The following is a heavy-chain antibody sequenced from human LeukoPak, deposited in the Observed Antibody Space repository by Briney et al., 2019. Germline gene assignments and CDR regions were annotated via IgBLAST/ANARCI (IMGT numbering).Heavy chain of an antibody. CDR2: ISSSSSYI. CDR3: ARDFPRYSGYGFNY. D-gene: IGHD5-12*01. J-gene: IGHJ4*02. V-gene: IGHV3-21*01. CDR1: GLTFKTYT. Sequence: NSGGSLRLSCVASGLTFKTYTMNWVRQAPGKGLEWVSSISSSSSYIYYADSVKGRFTISRDNAKNSLYLQMNSLRAEDTAVYYCARDFPRYSGYGFNYWGQGTLVTVSS.